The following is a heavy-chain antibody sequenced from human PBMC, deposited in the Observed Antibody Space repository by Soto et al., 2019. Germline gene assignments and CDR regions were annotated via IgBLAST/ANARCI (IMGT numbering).Heavy chain of an antibody. J-gene: IGHJ4*02. CDR3: AKLGLHNWNDGLFG. D-gene: IGHD1-20*01. CDR1: GFTFSSYG. Sequence: PGGSLRLSCAASGFTFSSYGMHWVRQAPGKGLEWVAVISYDGSNKYYADSVKGRFTISRDNSKNTLYLQMNSLRAEDTAVYYCAKLGLHNWNDGLFGWGQGTLVTVSS. CDR2: ISYDGSNK. V-gene: IGHV3-30*18.